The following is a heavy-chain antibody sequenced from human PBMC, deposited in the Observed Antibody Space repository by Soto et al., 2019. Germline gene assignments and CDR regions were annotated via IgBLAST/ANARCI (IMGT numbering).Heavy chain of an antibody. J-gene: IGHJ3*01. V-gene: IGHV1-2*02. CDR2: INPNSGDT. CDR1: GYTFTGYY. Sequence: QVQLVQSGAEVKKPGASVKVSCTASGYTFTGYYIHWMRQAPGQGLEWMGWINPNSGDTNYAQKFQGSLTMTTDTSISTAYMELSSLTSDDTVVYYCARDRVSSGGYTFDVWGQGTMVTVSS. D-gene: IGHD6-13*01. CDR3: ARDRVSSGGYTFDV.